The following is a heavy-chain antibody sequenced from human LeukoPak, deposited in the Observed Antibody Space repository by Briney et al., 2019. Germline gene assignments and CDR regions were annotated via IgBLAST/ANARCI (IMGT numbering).Heavy chain of an antibody. Sequence: PGGSLRLSCAASGFTFSSYSMNWVRQAPGKGLEWVSSISSSSSYIYYADSVKGRFTISRDNAKKSLYLQMNSLTPEDTAVHYCPRATPYDLLTGYSAYWGHGTLVTVSS. CDR3: PRATPYDLLTGYSAY. D-gene: IGHD3-9*01. CDR1: GFTFSSYS. V-gene: IGHV3-21*01. J-gene: IGHJ4*01. CDR2: ISSSSSYI.